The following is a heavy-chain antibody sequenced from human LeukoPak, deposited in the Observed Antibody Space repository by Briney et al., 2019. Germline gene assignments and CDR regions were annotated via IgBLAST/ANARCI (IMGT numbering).Heavy chain of an antibody. CDR2: ISSTGNTK. CDR3: ARDFSAAFDI. J-gene: IGHJ3*02. V-gene: IGHV3-48*01. D-gene: IGHD2/OR15-2a*01. CDR1: GFNFRDYS. Sequence: GGSLRLSCAASGFNFRDYSSNWVRQAPGKGLEWVSYISSTGNTKKDADSVRGRFTVSRDDAENSLYLQMNSLRAEDTAVYYCARDFSAAFDIWGQGTMVTVSS.